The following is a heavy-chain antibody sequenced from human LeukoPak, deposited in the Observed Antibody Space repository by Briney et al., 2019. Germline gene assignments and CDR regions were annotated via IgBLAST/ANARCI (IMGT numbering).Heavy chain of an antibody. CDR2: IYTTGST. J-gene: IGHJ4*02. CDR3: ARGSNDSSGYYYVDY. Sequence: SETLSLTCTVSGGSIISSNYWSWIRQPAGKGLEWVGRIYTTGSTNYNPSLKSRVTISVDTSKNQFSLKLSSVTAADTAVYYCARGSNDSSGYYYVDYWGQGTLVTVSS. CDR1: GGSIISSNY. D-gene: IGHD3-22*01. V-gene: IGHV4-4*07.